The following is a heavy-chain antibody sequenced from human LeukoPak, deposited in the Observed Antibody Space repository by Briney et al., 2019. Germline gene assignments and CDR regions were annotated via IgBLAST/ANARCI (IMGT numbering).Heavy chain of an antibody. CDR2: INPNSGGT. Sequence: ASVKVSCKASGYTFTGYYMHWVRQAPGQGLEWMGWINPNSGGTNYAQKFQGRVTMTRDTSISTAYMELSRLRSDDTAAYYCANSFPLRGTNFDYWGQGTLVTVSS. CDR1: GYTFTGYY. CDR3: ANSFPLRGTNFDY. J-gene: IGHJ4*02. V-gene: IGHV1-2*02. D-gene: IGHD2-2*01.